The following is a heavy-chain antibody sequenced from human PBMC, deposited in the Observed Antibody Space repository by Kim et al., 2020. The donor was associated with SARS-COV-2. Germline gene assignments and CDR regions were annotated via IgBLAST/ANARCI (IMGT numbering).Heavy chain of an antibody. V-gene: IGHV1-18*04. J-gene: IGHJ4*02. Sequence: ASVKVSCKACGYMFTSYGFSWVRQAPGQGLEWLGWISARDGNTKYGQKVQGRVIMTTDTSTNTAYMELWSLRSDDTAMYYCARGAYGDVSFDYWGQGTLATVSS. D-gene: IGHD4-17*01. CDR2: ISARDGNT. CDR1: GYMFTSYG. CDR3: ARGAYGDVSFDY.